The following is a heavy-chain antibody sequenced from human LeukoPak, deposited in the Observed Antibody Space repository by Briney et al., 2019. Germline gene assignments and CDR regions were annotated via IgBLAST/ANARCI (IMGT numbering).Heavy chain of an antibody. CDR2: INHGGST. D-gene: IGHD6-6*01. CDR1: GGSFSGYY. CDR3: ARSPTRAIAARVYWYFDL. V-gene: IGHV4-34*01. J-gene: IGHJ2*01. Sequence: SETLSLTCAVCGGSFSGYYWSWIRQPPGKGLERIGEINHGGSTNYNPSLKSRVTISVDTSKNQFSLKLSSVTAADTAVYYCARSPTRAIAARVYWYFDLWGRGTLVTVSS.